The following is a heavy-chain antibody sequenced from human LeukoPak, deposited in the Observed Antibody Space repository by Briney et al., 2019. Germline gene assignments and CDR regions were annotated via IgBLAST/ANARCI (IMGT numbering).Heavy chain of an antibody. CDR1: GYTFTSYG. CDR3: ARDEGYCSSTSCPYGMDV. Sequence: ASVKVSCKASGYTFTSYGISWVRQAPGQGLEWMGWISAYNGNTNYAQKLQGRVTMTTDTSTSTAYMELRSLRSDDTAVYYCARDEGYCSSTSCPYGMDVWGKGTTVTVSS. CDR2: ISAYNGNT. V-gene: IGHV1-18*01. D-gene: IGHD2-2*01. J-gene: IGHJ6*04.